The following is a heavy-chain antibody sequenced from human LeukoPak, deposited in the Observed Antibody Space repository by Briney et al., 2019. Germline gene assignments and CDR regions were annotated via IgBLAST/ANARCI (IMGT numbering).Heavy chain of an antibody. CDR2: ISSSGSTI. CDR1: GFTFSDYY. D-gene: IGHD4-23*01. Sequence: GGSLGLSCAASGFTFSDYYMSWIRQAPGKGLEWVSYISSSGSTIYYADSVKGRFTISRDNAKNSLYLQMNSLRAEDTAVYYCAGDYGGNPIGAFDIWGQGTMVTVSS. CDR3: AGDYGGNPIGAFDI. J-gene: IGHJ3*02. V-gene: IGHV3-11*01.